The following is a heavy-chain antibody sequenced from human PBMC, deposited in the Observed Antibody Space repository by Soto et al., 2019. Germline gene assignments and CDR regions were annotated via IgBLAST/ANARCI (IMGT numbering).Heavy chain of an antibody. D-gene: IGHD3-9*01. CDR3: AKGGADYDILTGRYYYYGMDV. CDR1: GFTFSSYG. Sequence: GGSLGLSCAASGFTFSSYGMHWVRQAPGKGLEWVAVISYDGSNKYYADSVKGRFTISRDNSKNTLYLQMNSLRAEDTAVYYCAKGGADYDILTGRYYYYGMDVWGQGTTVTVSS. J-gene: IGHJ6*02. V-gene: IGHV3-30*18. CDR2: ISYDGSNK.